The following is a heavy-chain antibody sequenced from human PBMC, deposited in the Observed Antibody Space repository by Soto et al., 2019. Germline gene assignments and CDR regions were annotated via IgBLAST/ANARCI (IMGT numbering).Heavy chain of an antibody. CDR1: GFTLSSYS. CDR2: ISSSSSYI. D-gene: IGHD5-18*01. V-gene: IGHV3-21*01. CDR3: AARGYSYVTYGMDV. Sequence: GGSMRLSCEASGFTLSSYSMNWVSQAPGKGLEWVSSISSSSSYIYYADTVKGRFTISRDNAKTSLHLQMNGLIAENTAVYYCAARGYSYVTYGMDVWGQGTTVTVSS. J-gene: IGHJ6*02.